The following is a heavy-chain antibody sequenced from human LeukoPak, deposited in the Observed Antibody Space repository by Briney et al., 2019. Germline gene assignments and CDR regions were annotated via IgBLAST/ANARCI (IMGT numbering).Heavy chain of an antibody. V-gene: IGHV3-21*01. Sequence: GGSLRLSCAASRFIFSSYHMHWVRQPPGKGLEWVSSISSSNSFIYYADSMKGRFTASKDDARKSMYLQMNSLRVEDTAVYYCAKDRANWAIDDWGQGTQVTVSS. CDR3: AKDRANWAIDD. CDR1: RFIFSSYH. D-gene: IGHD3-16*01. CDR2: ISSSNSFI. J-gene: IGHJ4*02.